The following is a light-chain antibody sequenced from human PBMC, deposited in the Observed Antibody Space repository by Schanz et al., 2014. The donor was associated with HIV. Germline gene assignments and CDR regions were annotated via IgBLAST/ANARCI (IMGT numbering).Light chain of an antibody. V-gene: IGLV2-14*03. CDR2: DVR. CDR3: SSYTISVAWV. Sequence: QSVLTQPASVSGSPGQSITISCSGTSRDIGGSDYLPRYQTNPGRAPKVLIYDVRDRPSGVSNRFSGSKSGNTASLSISGLQAEDEADYYCSSYTISVAWVFGGGTKLTVL. J-gene: IGLJ3*02. CDR1: SRDIGGSDY.